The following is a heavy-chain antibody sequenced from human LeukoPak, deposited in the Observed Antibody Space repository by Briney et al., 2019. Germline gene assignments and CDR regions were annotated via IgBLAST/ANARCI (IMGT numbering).Heavy chain of an antibody. Sequence: GGALTLSCADSGFCFSNYGMSWFRQAPRRGGEGGSTVITIADETHYADSVRGRFTIFRDNSKSTLALHMSNLIVEDTAVYYCERDPSDYEWQRGWYRDFWGRGSQVTVSS. CDR2: VITIADET. V-gene: IGHV3-23*01. D-gene: IGHD6-19*01. CDR1: GFCFSNYG. CDR3: ERDPSDYEWQRGWYRDF. J-gene: IGHJ4*01.